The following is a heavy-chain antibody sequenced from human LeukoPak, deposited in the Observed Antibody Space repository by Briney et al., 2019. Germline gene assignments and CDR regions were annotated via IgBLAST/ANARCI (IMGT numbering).Heavy chain of an antibody. CDR2: IYYSGST. D-gene: IGHD3-3*01. J-gene: IGHJ5*02. V-gene: IGHV4-59*01. CDR1: GGSISSYY. CDR3: ARGRQTGTYYDFWSGYYPNWFDP. Sequence: KASETLSLTCTVSGGSISSYYWSWIRQPPGKGLEWIGYIYYSGSTNYDPSLKSRVAISVDTSKNQFSLKLSSVTAADTAVYYCARGRQTGTYYDFWSGYYPNWFDPWGQGTLVTVSS.